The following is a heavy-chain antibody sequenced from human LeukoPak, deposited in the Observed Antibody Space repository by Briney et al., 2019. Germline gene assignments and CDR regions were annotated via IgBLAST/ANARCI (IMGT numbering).Heavy chain of an antibody. Sequence: PGGSLRLSRAASGFTFSSYGMHWVRQAPGKGLEWVAVIWYDGSNKYYADSVKGRFTISRDNSKNTLYLQMNSLRAEDTAVYYCARVASRGNYFDYWGQGTLVTVSS. D-gene: IGHD3-3*02. CDR3: ARVASRGNYFDY. CDR1: GFTFSSYG. J-gene: IGHJ4*02. CDR2: IWYDGSNK. V-gene: IGHV3-33*01.